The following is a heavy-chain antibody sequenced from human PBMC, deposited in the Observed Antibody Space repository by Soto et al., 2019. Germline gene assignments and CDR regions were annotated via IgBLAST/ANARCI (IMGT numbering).Heavy chain of an antibody. Sequence: QVQLVESGRGVVQPGRSLRLSCAVSGFTFSNHAMHWVRQAPGKGLEWVAQIWFDGSNKYSADPVKGRFTISRDNSKNTLYLQMNSLRADDTGVYYCARDGQHLTPYSMDVWGQGTTVTVSS. CDR1: GFTFSNHA. CDR3: ARDGQHLTPYSMDV. V-gene: IGHV3-33*01. CDR2: IWFDGSNK. D-gene: IGHD6-13*01. J-gene: IGHJ6*02.